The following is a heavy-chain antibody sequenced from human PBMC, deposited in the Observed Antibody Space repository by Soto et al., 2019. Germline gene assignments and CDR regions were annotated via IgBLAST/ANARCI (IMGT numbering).Heavy chain of an antibody. CDR1: GGSVTSGSYY. CDR2: IYSSGNT. Sequence: SETLSLTCTVSGGSVTSGSYYWSWIRQPPGKGLEWIGYIYSSGNTNYNPSLKSRVTTSVDTSKNQFSLKVSSVSAADTAMYYCAREDFYNGMDVWGQGTTVTVSS. CDR3: AREDFYNGMDV. J-gene: IGHJ6*02. V-gene: IGHV4-61*01.